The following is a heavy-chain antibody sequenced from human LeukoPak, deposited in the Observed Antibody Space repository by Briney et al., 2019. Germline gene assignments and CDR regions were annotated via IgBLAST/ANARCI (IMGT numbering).Heavy chain of an antibody. CDR1: GFTFSTYG. Sequence: GGSLRLSCAASGFTFSTYGMHWVRQAPGKGLEWVAFIRYDGSNTYYADSVKGRFTISRDNSKNTVYLQMNSLRPEDTAVYYCARVQPSYSNYVDYWGQGTLVTVSS. CDR3: ARVQPSYSNYVDY. J-gene: IGHJ4*02. V-gene: IGHV3-30*02. CDR2: IRYDGSNT. D-gene: IGHD4-11*01.